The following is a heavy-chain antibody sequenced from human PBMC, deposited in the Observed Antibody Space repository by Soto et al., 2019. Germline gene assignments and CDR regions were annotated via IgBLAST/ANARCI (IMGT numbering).Heavy chain of an antibody. D-gene: IGHD6-19*01. J-gene: IGHJ4*02. Sequence: QVQLVQSGAEVKKPGASVKVSCKASGYTFTSYAMHWVRQAPGQRLEWMGWINAGNGNTKYSQKFQGRVTITRDTSASTAYMELSSLSSEVTAVYYCASPLGSDWYTPESSFDYWGQGTLVTVSS. CDR3: ASPLGSDWYTPESSFDY. CDR1: GYTFTSYA. CDR2: INAGNGNT. V-gene: IGHV1-3*01.